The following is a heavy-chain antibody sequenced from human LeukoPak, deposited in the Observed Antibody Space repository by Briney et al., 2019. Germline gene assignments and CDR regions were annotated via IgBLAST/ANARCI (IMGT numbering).Heavy chain of an antibody. D-gene: IGHD6-19*01. CDR2: ISSSSSYI. V-gene: IGHV3-21*04. J-gene: IGHJ3*02. Sequence: GGSLRLSCAASGFTFSSYSMNWVRQAPGKGLEWVSSISSSSSYIYYADSVKGRFTISRDNSKNTLYLQMNSLRAEDTAVYYCASRIAVAGTTLTPGAFDIWGQGTMVTVSS. CDR3: ASRIAVAGTTLTPGAFDI. CDR1: GFTFSSYS.